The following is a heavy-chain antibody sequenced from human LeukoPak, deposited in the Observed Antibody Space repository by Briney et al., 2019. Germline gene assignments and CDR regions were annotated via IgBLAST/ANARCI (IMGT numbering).Heavy chain of an antibody. CDR2: ISAYNGKT. D-gene: IGHD3-10*01. CDR1: GYTFTRYD. CDR3: ARSRGFGFFDY. J-gene: IGHJ4*02. V-gene: IGHV1-18*01. Sequence: ASVKVSCKASGYTFTRYDINWVRQAPGQGLEWMGWISAYNGKTNYAKKFQGRVTITTDESTSTAYMELSSLRSEDTAVYYCARSRGFGFFDYWGQGTLVTVSS.